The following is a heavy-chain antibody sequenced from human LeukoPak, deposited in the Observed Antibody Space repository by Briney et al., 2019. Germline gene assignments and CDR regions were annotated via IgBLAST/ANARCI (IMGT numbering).Heavy chain of an antibody. J-gene: IGHJ4*02. CDR1: GFTFNNYA. D-gene: IGHD4-17*01. CDR3: ARDYGDYVGDRLDY. V-gene: IGHV3-21*01. Sequence: GGSLRLSCAASGFTFNNYAMSWVRQAPGKGLEWVSSISSSSSYIYYADSVKGRFTISRDNAKNSLYLQMNSLRAEDTALYYCARDYGDYVGDRLDYWGQGTLVTVSS. CDR2: ISSSSSYI.